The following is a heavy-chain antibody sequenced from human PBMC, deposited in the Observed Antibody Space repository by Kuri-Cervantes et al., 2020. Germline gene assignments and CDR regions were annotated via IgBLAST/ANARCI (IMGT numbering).Heavy chain of an antibody. V-gene: IGHV1-69*13. Sequence: SVKVSCKASGGTFSSYAISWVRQAPGQGLEWMGGIIPIFGTANYAQKFQGRVTITADESTSTAYMELSSLRSEDTAVYYCARDGPMDDSSGYYYGYYYYGMDVWGQGTTVTVSS. CDR1: GGTFSSYA. D-gene: IGHD3-22*01. J-gene: IGHJ6*02. CDR2: IIPIFGTA. CDR3: ARDGPMDDSSGYYYGYYYYGMDV.